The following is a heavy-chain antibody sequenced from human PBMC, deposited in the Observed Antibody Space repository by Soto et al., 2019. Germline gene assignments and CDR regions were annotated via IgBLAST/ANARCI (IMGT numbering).Heavy chain of an antibody. CDR2: RSYSGST. J-gene: IGHJ5*02. Sequence: PSETLSLTCTVSGGSISSGDYYWSWVRQHPWKGLEWIGYRSYSGSTYYNPSLKSRVTIVVDTSRNQFSLRLSSVTAADTAVYYCAREGGLAYCGGDCLYNWFDPWGQGXLVTVYS. V-gene: IGHV4-31*03. CDR1: GGSISSGDYY. CDR3: AREGGLAYCGGDCLYNWFDP. D-gene: IGHD2-21*02.